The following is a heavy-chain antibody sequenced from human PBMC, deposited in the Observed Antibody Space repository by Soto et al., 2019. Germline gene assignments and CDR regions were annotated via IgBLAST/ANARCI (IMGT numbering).Heavy chain of an antibody. D-gene: IGHD3-9*01. CDR2: MNPNSGNT. CDR1: GYTFTSYD. CDR3: ARRGLRYSYYYYGMDV. V-gene: IGHV1-8*01. J-gene: IGHJ6*02. Sequence: ASVKVSCKASGYTFTSYDINGVRQATGQGLEWMGWMNPNSGNTGYAQKFQGRVTMTRNTSISTAYMELSSLRSEDTAVYYCARRGLRYSYYYYGMDVWGQGTTVTVSS.